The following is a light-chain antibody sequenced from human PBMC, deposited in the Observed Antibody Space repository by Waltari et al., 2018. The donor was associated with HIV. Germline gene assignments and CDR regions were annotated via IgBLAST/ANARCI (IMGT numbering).Light chain of an antibody. V-gene: IGLV1-51*01. CDR3: GTWDSSLSAVL. CDR1: NSNIGNNF. J-gene: IGLJ2*01. CDR2: DSN. Sequence: QSVLTQPPSVSAAAGQKVTISCSGSNSNIGNNFVSWYQQLPGTAPKLLIYDSNKRPAGCPDRFSGSKSDTSATLDITGLQTGDEADYYCGTWDSSLSAVLFGGGTKLTVL.